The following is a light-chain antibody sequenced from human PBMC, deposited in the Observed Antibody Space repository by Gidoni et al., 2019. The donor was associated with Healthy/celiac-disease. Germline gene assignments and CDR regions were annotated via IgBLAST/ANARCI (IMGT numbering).Light chain of an antibody. CDR3: LLYYGGAQPWV. CDR2: TTR. V-gene: IGLV7-43*01. Sequence: QTVVTQEPSLTVSPGGTVTPTCASSTGAVTSGYYPNSFQKKPGQAPRALSDTTRNKHSRTPARFSRSLPWGKDALTLSGVQHEDDAEYYCLLYYGGAQPWVFGGGTKLTVL. CDR1: TGAVTSGYY. J-gene: IGLJ3*02.